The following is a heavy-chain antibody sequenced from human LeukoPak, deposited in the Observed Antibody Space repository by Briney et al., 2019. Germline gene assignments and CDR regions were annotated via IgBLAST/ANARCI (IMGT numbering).Heavy chain of an antibody. J-gene: IGHJ3*02. CDR2: MYYSGST. Sequence: PSETLSLTCTVSGGSISSYYWSWIRQPPGKGLERIGYMYYSGSTNYNPRVTIPVDTSKNQFSLKLSSVTAADTAVYYCAGGVHNGAFDIWGQGTMVTVSS. CDR3: AGGVHNGAFDI. V-gene: IGHV4-59*08. CDR1: GGSISSYY. D-gene: IGHD1-14*01.